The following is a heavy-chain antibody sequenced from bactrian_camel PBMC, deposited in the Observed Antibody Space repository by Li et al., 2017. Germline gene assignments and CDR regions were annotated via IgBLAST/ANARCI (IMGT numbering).Heavy chain of an antibody. CDR1: GYLGSHRGTHC. CDR2: IDSDDGDT. D-gene: IGHD7*01. Sequence: HVQLVESGGGSTQPGQSLTLSCEASGYLGSHRGTHCMGWFRQAPGKQREGVAMIDSDDGDTGYADTVKGRFTISKDNAKNILYLQMNSLESEDTATYYCVADPRYTRHWCTERVRHLDGLDYWGKGTQVTVS. J-gene: IGHJ7*01. V-gene: IGHV3S54*01.